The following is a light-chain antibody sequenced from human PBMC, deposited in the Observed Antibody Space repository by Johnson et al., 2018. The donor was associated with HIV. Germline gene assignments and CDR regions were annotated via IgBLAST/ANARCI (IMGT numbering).Light chain of an antibody. J-gene: IGLJ1*01. CDR2: ENN. Sequence: QSVLTQSPSVSAAPGQKVTISCSGSSSNIGNNYVSWYQQLPGTAPKLLIYENNKRPSGIPDRFSGSTSGTSATLGITGLQTGDEADYYCGTWDSSLSVYVFGTGTKVTVL. CDR1: SSNIGNNY. CDR3: GTWDSSLSVYV. V-gene: IGLV1-51*02.